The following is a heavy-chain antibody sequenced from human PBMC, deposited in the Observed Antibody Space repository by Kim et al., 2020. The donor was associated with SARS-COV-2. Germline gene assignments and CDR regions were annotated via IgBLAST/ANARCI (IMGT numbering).Heavy chain of an antibody. Sequence: GGSLRLSCAASGFTFSSYAMSWVRQAPGKGLEWVSAISGSGGSTYYADSVKGRFTISRDNSKNTMYLQMNSRRAEDTAVYYCAKRRYYGSGSWARSTSMDVGGPGPTVPVAS. D-gene: IGHD3-10*01. CDR2: ISGSGGST. J-gene: IGHJ6*02. CDR3: AKRRYYGSGSWARSTSMDV. CDR1: GFTFSSYA. V-gene: IGHV3-23*01.